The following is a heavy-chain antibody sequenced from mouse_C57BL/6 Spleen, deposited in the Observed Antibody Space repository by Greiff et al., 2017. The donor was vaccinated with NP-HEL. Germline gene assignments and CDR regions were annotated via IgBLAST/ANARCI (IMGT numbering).Heavy chain of an antibody. D-gene: IGHD2-3*01. V-gene: IGHV5-17*01. CDR1: GFTFSDYG. Sequence: EVHLVESGGGLVKPGGSLKLSCAASGFTFSDYGMHWVRQAPEKGLEWVAYISSGSSTIYYADTVKGRFTISRDNATNTLFLQMTSLGSEDTAMYYCARRDGYSYYYAMDYWGQGTSVTVSA. CDR3: ARRDGYSYYYAMDY. CDR2: ISSGSSTI. J-gene: IGHJ4*01.